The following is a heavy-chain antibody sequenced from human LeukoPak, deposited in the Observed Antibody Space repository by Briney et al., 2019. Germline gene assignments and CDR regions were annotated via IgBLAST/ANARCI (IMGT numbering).Heavy chain of an antibody. CDR3: ARGYCSGGSCYAGGDAFDF. CDR1: GFTYSSFA. CDR2: ISTSSSYI. Sequence: KAGGSLRLSCTASGFTYSSFAMNWVRQAPGKGLEWVSSISTSSSYIYYADSVKGRFTISRDNAKNSLNLQMNSLRGEDTAVYYCARGYCSGGSCYAGGDAFDFWGQGTMVTVSS. J-gene: IGHJ3*01. D-gene: IGHD2-15*01. V-gene: IGHV3-21*01.